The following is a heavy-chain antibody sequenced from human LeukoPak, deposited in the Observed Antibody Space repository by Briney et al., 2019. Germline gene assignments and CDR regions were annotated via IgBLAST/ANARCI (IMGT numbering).Heavy chain of an antibody. Sequence: GGSLRLSCVASGFTFSNYAMNWVRQAPGKGPEWVSAISGSGENTYYADSVRGRFTISRDNPRNTLYLQLNSLRAEDTAIYYCAKDLGTVPAAIIAFDIWGQGTMLTVSS. CDR3: AKDLGTVPAAIIAFDI. V-gene: IGHV3-23*01. CDR2: ISGSGENT. J-gene: IGHJ3*02. D-gene: IGHD2-2*01. CDR1: GFTFSNYA.